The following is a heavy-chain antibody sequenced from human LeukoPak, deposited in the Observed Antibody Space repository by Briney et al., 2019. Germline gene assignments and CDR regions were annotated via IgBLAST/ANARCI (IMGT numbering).Heavy chain of an antibody. V-gene: IGHV4-59*12. CDR1: GGSISGYY. CDR2: IYHTEST. CDR3: ARGPRRSGSMGY. D-gene: IGHD1-26*01. J-gene: IGHJ4*02. Sequence: KPSETLSLTCTVSGGSISGYYWSWIRQPPGMGLEWIAYIYHTESTNYNPSLKSRVTISVDTSKNQFSLKLSSVTAADTAVYYCARGPRRSGSMGYWGQGTLVTVSS.